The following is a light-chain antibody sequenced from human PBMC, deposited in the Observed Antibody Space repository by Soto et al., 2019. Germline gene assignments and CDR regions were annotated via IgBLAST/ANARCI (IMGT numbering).Light chain of an antibody. CDR3: QQRSNWPIT. CDR2: DAS. Sequence: EIVLTQSPDTLSLSPGERATLSCRASQSVSSYLAWYQQKPGQAPRLLIHDASNRATAIPARFSGSGSGTDFTLTISSLDPEDFAVYYCQQRSNWPITFGQGTRLEI. V-gene: IGKV3-11*01. CDR1: QSVSSY. J-gene: IGKJ5*01.